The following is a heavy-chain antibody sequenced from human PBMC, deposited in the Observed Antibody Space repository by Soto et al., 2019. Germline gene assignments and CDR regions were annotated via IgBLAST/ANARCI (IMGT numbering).Heavy chain of an antibody. V-gene: IGHV3-49*03. J-gene: IGHJ3*02. D-gene: IGHD3-3*01. CDR3: TRAIRLSGDAFDI. CDR1: GFTLSDYP. CDR2: IRTAAYGGTT. Sequence: GGSLRLSCTASGFTLSDYPMSWFRQAPGRGLEWVAYIRTAAYGGTTEYAASVKDRFTISRDDSESIASLQMNSLKTEDTAVYYCTRAIRLSGDAFDIWGQGTMVTVSS.